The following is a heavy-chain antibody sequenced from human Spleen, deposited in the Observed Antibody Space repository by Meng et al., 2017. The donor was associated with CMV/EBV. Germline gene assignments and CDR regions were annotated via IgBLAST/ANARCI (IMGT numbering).Heavy chain of an antibody. V-gene: IGHV3-23*01. CDR1: GFTFSTYS. Sequence: GESLKISCAASGFTFSTYSMNWVRQAPGKGLEWVSSINRSGGRTYYADSVQGRFNISRDNSKNTLFLQMNSLRAEDTAVYYCAKRVDSYDSSGSPHYYGMDVWGQGTTVTVSS. J-gene: IGHJ6*02. CDR2: INRSGGRT. CDR3: AKRVDSYDSSGSPHYYGMDV. D-gene: IGHD3-22*01.